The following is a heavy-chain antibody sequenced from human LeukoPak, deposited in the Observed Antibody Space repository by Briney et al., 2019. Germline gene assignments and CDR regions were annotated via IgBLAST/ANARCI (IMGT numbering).Heavy chain of an antibody. CDR1: GFTFSNYS. Sequence: GGSLRLSCAASGFTFSNYSMNWVRQAPGKGLEWVSSIGTTGSYIFYADSVKGRFTISRDNAKNSLYLQMNSLRAEDTAVYYCAREDYDILTGYYYLDYWGQGTLVAVSS. D-gene: IGHD3-9*01. J-gene: IGHJ4*02. CDR2: IGTTGSYI. V-gene: IGHV3-21*01. CDR3: AREDYDILTGYYYLDY.